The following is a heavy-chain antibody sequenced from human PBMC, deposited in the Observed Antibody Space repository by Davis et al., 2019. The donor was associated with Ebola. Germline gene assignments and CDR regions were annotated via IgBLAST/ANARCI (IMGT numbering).Heavy chain of an antibody. Sequence: KVSCKGSGYSFTSYWISWVRPMPGNGLEWMGRIDPSDSYTNYSPSFQGHVTISADKSISTAYLQWSSLKASDTAMYYCARRRYQLSTASWDYFDYWGQGTLVTVSS. J-gene: IGHJ4*02. CDR1: GYSFTSYW. CDR2: IDPSDSYT. CDR3: ARRRYQLSTASWDYFDY. D-gene: IGHD2-2*01. V-gene: IGHV5-10-1*01.